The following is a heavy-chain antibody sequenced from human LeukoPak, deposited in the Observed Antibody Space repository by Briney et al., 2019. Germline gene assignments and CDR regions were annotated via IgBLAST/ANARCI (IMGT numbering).Heavy chain of an antibody. CDR2: INHSGST. Sequence: SETLSLTCAVYGGSFSGYYWSWIRQPPGKGLEWIGEINHSGSTNYNPSLKSRVTISVATSKNQFSLKLSSVTAADTAVYYCARDGDDSSGYKDWFDPWGQGTLVTVSS. D-gene: IGHD3-22*01. V-gene: IGHV4-34*01. J-gene: IGHJ5*02. CDR3: ARDGDDSSGYKDWFDP. CDR1: GGSFSGYY.